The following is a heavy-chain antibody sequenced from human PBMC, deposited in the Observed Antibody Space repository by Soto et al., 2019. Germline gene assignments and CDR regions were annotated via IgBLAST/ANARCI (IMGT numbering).Heavy chain of an antibody. D-gene: IGHD2-15*01. CDR1: GGSFSGYY. J-gene: IGHJ4*02. CDR3: ARGLAASATLGH. CDR2: INHSGST. V-gene: IGHV4-34*01. Sequence: SETLSLTCAVYGGSFSGYYWSWIRQPPGKGLEWIGEINHSGSTNYNPSLKSRVTISVDTSKNQFSLKLSSVTAADTAVYYCARGLAASATLGHWGQGTLVTVSS.